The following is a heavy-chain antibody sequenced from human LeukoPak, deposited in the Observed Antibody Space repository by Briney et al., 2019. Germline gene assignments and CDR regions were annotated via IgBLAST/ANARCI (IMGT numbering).Heavy chain of an antibody. CDR3: ATEAPAARDY. CDR1: GGSISSGDYY. Sequence: SETLSLTCTVSGGSISSGDYYWSWIRQPPGKGLEWVGYIYYSGSTYYNPSLKSRVTISVDTSKNQFSLKLSSVTAADTAVCYCATEAPAARDYWGQGTLVTVSS. D-gene: IGHD2-2*01. CDR2: IYYSGST. V-gene: IGHV4-30-4*01. J-gene: IGHJ4*02.